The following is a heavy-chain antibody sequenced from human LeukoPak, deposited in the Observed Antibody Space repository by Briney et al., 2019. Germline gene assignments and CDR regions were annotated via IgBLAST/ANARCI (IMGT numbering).Heavy chain of an antibody. CDR3: ARDRSRYSCSWVLYYFDY. J-gene: IGHJ4*02. CDR1: GYTFTGYY. V-gene: IGHV1-2*02. Sequence: ASVKVSCKASGYTFTGYYMHWVRQAPGQGLEWMGWINPNSGGTNYAQKFQGRVTMTRDTSISTAYMELSRLRSDDTAVYYCARDRSRYSCSWVLYYFDYWGQGTLVTVSS. CDR2: INPNSGGT. D-gene: IGHD6-13*01.